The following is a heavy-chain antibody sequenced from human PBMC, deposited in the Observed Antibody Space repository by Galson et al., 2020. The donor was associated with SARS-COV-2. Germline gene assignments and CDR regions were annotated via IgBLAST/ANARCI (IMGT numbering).Heavy chain of an antibody. CDR2: ISFDESEK. D-gene: IGHD2-15*01. J-gene: IGHJ6*02. CDR1: GFTFMTYG. V-gene: IGHV3-30*18. Sequence: GGSLRLSCAASGFTFMTYGIHWVRQAPGTRLEWVAFISFDESEKYYADSGKGRFSVSRDKSNNTLFLQMNSLRAEDPAIYYCAKDSEDCSGANSDDYYYYALEVWGQVTTVTVSS. CDR3: AKDSEDCSGANSDDYYYYALEV.